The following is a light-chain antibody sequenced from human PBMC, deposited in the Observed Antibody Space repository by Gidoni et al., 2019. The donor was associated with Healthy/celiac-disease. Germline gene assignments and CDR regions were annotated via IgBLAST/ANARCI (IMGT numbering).Light chain of an antibody. J-gene: IGKJ1*01. CDR2: DAS. CDR3: QQRSNWT. CDR1: LSVSSY. V-gene: IGKV3-11*01. Sequence: EIVLTQSPATLSLSPGERDTLSCRASLSVSSYLAWYQQKPGQAPRLLIYDASNRATGIPARFSGSGSGTDFTLTISSLEPEDFAVYYCQQRSNWTFGQGTKVEIK.